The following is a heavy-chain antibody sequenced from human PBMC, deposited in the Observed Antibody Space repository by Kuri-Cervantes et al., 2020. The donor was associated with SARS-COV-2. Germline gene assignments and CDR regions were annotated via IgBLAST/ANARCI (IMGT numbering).Heavy chain of an antibody. V-gene: IGHV4-34*01. Sequence: TLSLTCAVYGGSFSGYYWSWIRQPPGKGLEWIGEINHSGSTNYNPSLKSRVTISVDTSKNQFSLKLSSVTAADTAVYYCARGKWLSSYYYYYYGMDVWGQGTTVTVSS. J-gene: IGHJ6*02. CDR2: INHSGST. CDR3: ARGKWLSSYYYYYYGMDV. D-gene: IGHD3-22*01. CDR1: GGSFSGYY.